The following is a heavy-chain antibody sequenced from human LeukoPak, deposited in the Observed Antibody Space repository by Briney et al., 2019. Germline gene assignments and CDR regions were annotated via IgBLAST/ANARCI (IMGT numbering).Heavy chain of an antibody. D-gene: IGHD3-22*01. CDR1: GYTLTELS. J-gene: IGHJ3*02. CDR2: FDPEDGET. Sequence: ASVKVSCKVSGYTLTELSMHWVRQAPGKGLEWMGGFDPEDGETIYAQKFQGRVTMTEDTSTDTAYMELSSLRSEDTAVYYCATQGYDSSVLWRDDAFDIWGQGTMVTVSS. V-gene: IGHV1-24*01. CDR3: ATQGYDSSVLWRDDAFDI.